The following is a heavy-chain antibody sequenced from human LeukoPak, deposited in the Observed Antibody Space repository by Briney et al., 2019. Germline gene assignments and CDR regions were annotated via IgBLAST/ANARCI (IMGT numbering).Heavy chain of an antibody. Sequence: GGSLRLSCAASGFSFNSYTMHWVRQSPDKGLEWVAVISYDGGLQFYGDSVKGRFIISRDNSRNTLYLQMNSLGPEDTAVYYCARDPTVSVPDYFDYWGQGILVTASS. CDR3: ARDPTVSVPDYFDY. D-gene: IGHD4-11*01. J-gene: IGHJ4*02. V-gene: IGHV3-30-3*01. CDR1: GFSFNSYT. CDR2: ISYDGGLQ.